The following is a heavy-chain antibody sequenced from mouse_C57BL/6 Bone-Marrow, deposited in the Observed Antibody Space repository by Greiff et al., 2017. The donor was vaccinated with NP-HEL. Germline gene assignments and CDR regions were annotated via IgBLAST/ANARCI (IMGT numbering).Heavy chain of an antibody. D-gene: IGHD2-1*01. J-gene: IGHJ1*03. CDR3: ARRIYYGNLYWYFDV. CDR2: IDPSDSET. CDR1: GYTFTSYW. V-gene: IGHV1-52*01. Sequence: QVQLQQPGAELVRPGSSVKLSCKASGYTFTSYWMHWVKQRPIQGLEWIGNIDPSDSETHYNQKFKDKATLTVDKSSSTAYMQLSSLTSEDSAVYYCARRIYYGNLYWYFDVWGTGTTVTVSS.